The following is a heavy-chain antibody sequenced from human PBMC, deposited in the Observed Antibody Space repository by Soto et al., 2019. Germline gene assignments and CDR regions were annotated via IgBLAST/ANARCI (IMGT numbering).Heavy chain of an antibody. CDR2: ISGSSHYI. CDR1: GFTFSPYS. V-gene: IGHV3-21*01. CDR3: ARVGWEIYGVDY. Sequence: EVQLVESGGGLVKPGGSLRLSCAASGFTFSPYSMNWVRQAPGKGLEWVSSISGSSHYIFYADSVKGRFTISRDNARNSLVLQMNSLRAEDTAVYYCARVGWEIYGVDYWGQGTLVTVSS. D-gene: IGHD3-10*01. J-gene: IGHJ4*02.